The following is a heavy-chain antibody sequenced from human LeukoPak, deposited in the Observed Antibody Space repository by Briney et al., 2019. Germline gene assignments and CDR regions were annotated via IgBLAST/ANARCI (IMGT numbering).Heavy chain of an antibody. Sequence: ASVKVSCKASGYTFTGYYKHWVRQAPGQGLEWMGWINPNSGGTNYAQKFQGRVTMTRDTSISTAYMELSRLRSDDTAVYYCARVNLPKYSSSSVGAFDIWGQGTMVTVSS. CDR2: INPNSGGT. V-gene: IGHV1-2*02. CDR3: ARVNLPKYSSSSVGAFDI. J-gene: IGHJ3*02. D-gene: IGHD6-13*01. CDR1: GYTFTGYY.